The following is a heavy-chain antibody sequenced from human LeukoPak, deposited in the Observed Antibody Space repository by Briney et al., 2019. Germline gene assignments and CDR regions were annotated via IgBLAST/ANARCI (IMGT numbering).Heavy chain of an antibody. D-gene: IGHD1-26*01. CDR2: ISSNGGST. V-gene: IGHV3-64*01. CDR3: ARDRYSGSPVYYFDY. CDR1: GFTLSSYA. J-gene: IGHJ4*02. Sequence: GGSLRLSCAASGFTLSSYAMHWVRQAPGKGLEYVSAISSNGGSTYYANSVKGRFTISRDNSKNTLYLQMGSLRAEDMAVYYCARDRYSGSPVYYFDYWGQGTLVTVSS.